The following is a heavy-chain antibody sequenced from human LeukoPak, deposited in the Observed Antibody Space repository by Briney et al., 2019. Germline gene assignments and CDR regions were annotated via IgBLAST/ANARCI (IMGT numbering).Heavy chain of an antibody. CDR2: IRYDGSNK. CDR1: GFTFSSYG. V-gene: IGHV3-30*02. Sequence: GGSLRLSCAASGFTFSSYGMHWVRQAPGKGLEWVAFIRYDGSNKYYADSVKGRFTISRDNSKNTLYLQMNSLRAEDTAVYYCAKEGYGFYYYYMDVWGKGTTVTVSS. J-gene: IGHJ6*03. D-gene: IGHD5-18*01. CDR3: AKEGYGFYYYYMDV.